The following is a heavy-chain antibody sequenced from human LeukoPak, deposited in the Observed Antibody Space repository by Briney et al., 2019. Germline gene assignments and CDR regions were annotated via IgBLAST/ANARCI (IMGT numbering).Heavy chain of an antibody. CDR2: ISGSSSYI. D-gene: IGHD2-15*01. V-gene: IGHV3-21*01. J-gene: IGHJ4*02. CDR1: GFTFSSYA. CDR3: ARDRIPYCSGGSCSYLDY. Sequence: GGSLRPSCAASGFTFSSYAMNWVRQAPGKGLEWVSSISGSSSYIYYADSLKGRFTVSRDNARNSLYLQMNSLRAEDTAVYYCARDRIPYCSGGSCSYLDYWGQGTLVTVSS.